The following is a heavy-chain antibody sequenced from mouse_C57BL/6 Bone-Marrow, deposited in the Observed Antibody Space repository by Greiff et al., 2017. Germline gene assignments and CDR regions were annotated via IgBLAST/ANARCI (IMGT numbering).Heavy chain of an antibody. D-gene: IGHD2-2*01. Sequence: QVQLQQPGAELVMPGASVKLSCKASGYTFTSYWMHWVKQRPGQGLEWIGEIDPSDSYTNYNQKFKGKSTLTVDQSSSTAYMQLSSLTSEDSAVYYCARLYGYDGAYWGQGTLVTVSA. CDR2: IDPSDSYT. CDR1: GYTFTSYW. CDR3: ARLYGYDGAY. J-gene: IGHJ3*01. V-gene: IGHV1-69*01.